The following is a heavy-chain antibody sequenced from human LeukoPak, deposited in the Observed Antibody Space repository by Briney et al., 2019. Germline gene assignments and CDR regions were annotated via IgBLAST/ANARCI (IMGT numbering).Heavy chain of an antibody. D-gene: IGHD3-22*01. CDR3: ARDDYYDSSGYRNAFDI. CDR1: GGSISSYY. J-gene: IGHJ3*02. V-gene: IGHV4-59*12. Sequence: SETLSLTCTVSGGSISSYYWTWIRQSPGKGLEWIGFFHHSGSTNYNPSFKSRVTMSVDTSKNQFSLRLSSVTAADTAVYFCARDDYYDSSGYRNAFDIWGQGTVVTVSS. CDR2: FHHSGST.